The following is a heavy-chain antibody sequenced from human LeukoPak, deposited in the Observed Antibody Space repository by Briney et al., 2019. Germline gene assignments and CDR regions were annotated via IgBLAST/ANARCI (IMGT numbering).Heavy chain of an antibody. CDR1: GYTFTRYY. D-gene: IGHD5-24*01. V-gene: IGHV1-2*02. CDR2: INPNSGGT. CDR3: ARDAWWAGYNYSPFDY. J-gene: IGHJ4*02. Sequence: ASVKVSCKASGYTFTRYYMHWVRQAPGQGLEWMGWINPNSGGTNYAQKFQGRVTMTRDTSISTAYMELSRLRSDDTAVYYCARDAWWAGYNYSPFDYWGQGTLVTVSS.